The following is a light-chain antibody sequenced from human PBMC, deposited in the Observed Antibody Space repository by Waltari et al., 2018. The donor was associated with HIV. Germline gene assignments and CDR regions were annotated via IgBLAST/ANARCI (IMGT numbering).Light chain of an antibody. Sequence: LIQPSSVSVSPGQTVTITCSGQILEANLDRWFQQRPGQAPVLVIFKDSQRPSKNPERCSGSSSGTTVTLTITGARMEDEGDYYCYSASDTRGVFGTGTKVTVL. CDR3: YSASDTRGV. CDR1: ILEANL. J-gene: IGLJ1*01. CDR2: KDS. V-gene: IGLV3-27*01.